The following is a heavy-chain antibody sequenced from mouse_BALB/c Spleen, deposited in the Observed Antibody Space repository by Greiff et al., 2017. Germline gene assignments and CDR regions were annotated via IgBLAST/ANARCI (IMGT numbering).Heavy chain of an antibody. CDR1: GFTFSSFG. J-gene: IGHJ1*01. D-gene: IGHD2-2*01. CDR2: ISSGSSTI. Sequence: VQLKQSGGGLVQPGGSRKLSCAASGFTFSSFGMHWVRQAPEKGLEWVAYISSGSSTIYYADTVKGRFTISRDNPKNTLFLQMTSLRSEDTAMYYCAGCRGYQYFDVWGAGTTVTVSA. V-gene: IGHV5-17*02. CDR3: AGCRGYQYFDV.